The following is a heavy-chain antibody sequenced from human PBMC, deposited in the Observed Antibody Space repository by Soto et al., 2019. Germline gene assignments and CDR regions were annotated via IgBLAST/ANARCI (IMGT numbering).Heavy chain of an antibody. J-gene: IGHJ6*02. V-gene: IGHV3-33*01. CDR2: IWYDGSYK. CDR1: GFTFSSYG. CDR3: ARGVRAYYDFCSGYGYYYYGMDV. Sequence: PGGSLRLSCAASGFTFSSYGMHWVRQAPGKGLEWVAIIWYDGSYKYYADSVKGRFTISRGNSKNTLYLQMNSLRAEDTAVYYCARGVRAYYDFCSGYGYYYYGMDVWGQGTTVTVSS. D-gene: IGHD3-3*01.